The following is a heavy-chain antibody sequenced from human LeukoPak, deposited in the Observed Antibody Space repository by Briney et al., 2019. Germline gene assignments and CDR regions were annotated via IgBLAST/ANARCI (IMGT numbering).Heavy chain of an antibody. D-gene: IGHD6-19*01. V-gene: IGHV1-2*02. Sequence: ASVKVSCKASGYTFTGYYMHWVRQAPGQGLEWMGWINPNSGGTNYAQKFQGRITMTRDTSISTAYMEMRSLRSDDTAVYYCARGNAAGPSVGWGQGTLVTVSS. CDR3: ARGNAAGPSVG. J-gene: IGHJ4*02. CDR2: INPNSGGT. CDR1: GYTFTGYY.